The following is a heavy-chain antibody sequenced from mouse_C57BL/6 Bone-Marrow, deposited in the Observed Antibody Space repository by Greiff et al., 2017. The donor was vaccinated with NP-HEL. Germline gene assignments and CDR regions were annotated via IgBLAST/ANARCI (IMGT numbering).Heavy chain of an antibody. J-gene: IGHJ1*03. Sequence: EVQLVESGGGLVKPGGSLKLSCAASGFTFSDYGMHWVRQAPEKGLEWVAYISSGSSTIYYADTVKGRFTISRDNAKNTLFLQMTSLRSEDTAMYYCARRDRTGYWYFDVWGTGTTVTVSS. CDR3: ARRDRTGYWYFDV. CDR1: GFTFSDYG. V-gene: IGHV5-17*01. CDR2: ISSGSSTI. D-gene: IGHD3-3*01.